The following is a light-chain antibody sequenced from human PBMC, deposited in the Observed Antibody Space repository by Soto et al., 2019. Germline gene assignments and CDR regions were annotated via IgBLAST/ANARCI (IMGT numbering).Light chain of an antibody. J-gene: IGKJ4*01. CDR3: QQYNSYPLT. CDR2: DAS. CDR1: QSLGSY. Sequence: DIQMTQSPSTLSASVGDRVTITCRASQSLGSYLAWYQQKPGKAPNLLIYDASSLESGVPSRFSGSGSGTEFTLIISSLQPDDFATYYCQQYNSYPLTFGGGTKVEIK. V-gene: IGKV1-5*01.